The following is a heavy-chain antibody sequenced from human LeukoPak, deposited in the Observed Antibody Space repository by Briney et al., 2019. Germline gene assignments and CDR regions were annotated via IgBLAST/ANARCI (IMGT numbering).Heavy chain of an antibody. D-gene: IGHD1-1*01. CDR1: GFTFSSYS. CDR3: AKGEALRWNDVDY. V-gene: IGHV3-21*01. J-gene: IGHJ4*02. CDR2: ISSSSSYI. Sequence: AGGSLRLSCAASGFTFSSYSMNWVRQAPGKGLERVSSISSSSSYIYYADSVKGRFTISRDNSKNTLYLQMNSLRAEDTAVYYCAKGEALRWNDVDYWGQGTLVTVSS.